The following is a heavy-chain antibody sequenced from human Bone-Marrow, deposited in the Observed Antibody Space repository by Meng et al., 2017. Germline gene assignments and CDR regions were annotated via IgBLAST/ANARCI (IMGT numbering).Heavy chain of an antibody. D-gene: IGHD2-15*01. CDR1: GYSISSGYY. V-gene: IGHV4-38-2*02. J-gene: IGHJ5*02. CDR2: ICHSGSN. CDR3: ARGVRRDCSGGSCLYNWFDP. Sequence: LRLSCTVSGYSISSGYYCGWIRQPPGKGLEWIGSICHSGSNYYNPSLKSRVTISGDTSKTQFSLKRSSVTAADTAVYYCARGVRRDCSGGSCLYNWFDPWGQGTLVTVSS.